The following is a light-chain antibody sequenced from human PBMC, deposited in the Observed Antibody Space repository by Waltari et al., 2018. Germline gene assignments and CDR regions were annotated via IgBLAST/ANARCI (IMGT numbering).Light chain of an antibody. J-gene: IGKJ2*01. CDR1: RDINNF. CDR3: QQYDDFPPYT. CDR2: DAS. V-gene: IGKV1-33*01. Sequence: DIQMTQSPSSLSASVGDRVTITCQASRDINNFLNWYQQKPGQAHKLLIYDASNLEIGVPSRFSGRGSGTHFTFTISSLQPEDVATYYCQQYDDFPPYTFGQGTKVEIK.